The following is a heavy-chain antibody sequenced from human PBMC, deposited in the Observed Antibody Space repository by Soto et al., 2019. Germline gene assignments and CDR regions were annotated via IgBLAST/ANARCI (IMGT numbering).Heavy chain of an antibody. CDR1: GGSISSGGYY. V-gene: IGHV4-31*03. J-gene: IGHJ4*02. CDR2: IYYSGST. CDR3: CAREPLT. D-gene: IGHD3-10*01. Sequence: QVQLQESGPGLVKPSQTLSLTCTVSGGSISSGGYYWNWIRQHPGKGLEWIGYIYYSGSTYYNPSLKSRVTXXVXXXXXQXXLXXXXXXXXXXXXYYCAREPLTWGQGTLVTVSS.